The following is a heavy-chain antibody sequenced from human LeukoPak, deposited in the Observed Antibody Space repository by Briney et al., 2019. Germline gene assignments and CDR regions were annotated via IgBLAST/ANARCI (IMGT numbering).Heavy chain of an antibody. V-gene: IGHV3-23*01. CDR2: ISGSDTST. Sequence: GGSLRLSCAASGFTFNNYAMSWVRQAPGKGLEWVSVISGSDTSTYYADSVKGRFTISRDDSKNTLYLQMNSLKTEDTAVYYCTTDPTYYDSSPATYYYYYGMDVWGQGTTVTVSS. J-gene: IGHJ6*02. CDR1: GFTFNNYA. D-gene: IGHD3-22*01. CDR3: TTDPTYYDSSPATYYYYYGMDV.